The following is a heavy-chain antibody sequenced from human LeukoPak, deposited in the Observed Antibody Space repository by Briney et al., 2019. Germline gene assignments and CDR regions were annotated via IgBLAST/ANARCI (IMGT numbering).Heavy chain of an antibody. CDR1: GGSFSGYY. CDR2: INHSGST. D-gene: IGHD3-16*02. CDR3: ARGYYDYVWGSYPSSYYFDY. V-gene: IGHV4-34*01. J-gene: IGHJ4*02. Sequence: SETLSLTCAVYGGSFSGYYWSWIRQPPGKGLEWIGGINHSGSTNYNPSLKSRVTISVDTSKNQFSLKLSSVTAADTAVYYCARGYYDYVWGSYPSSYYFDYWGQGTLVTVSS.